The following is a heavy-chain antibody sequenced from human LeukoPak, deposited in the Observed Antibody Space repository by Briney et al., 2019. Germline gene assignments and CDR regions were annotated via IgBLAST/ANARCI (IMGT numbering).Heavy chain of an antibody. D-gene: IGHD4-17*01. Sequence: GGSLRLSCAASGFTVSSNYMIWVRQAPGKGLEWVSVIYSGGDTYYADSVKGRFTISRDNSKNAVYLQVNSLRAEDTAVYYCARRSTVTRDVDIWGQGTMVTVSS. V-gene: IGHV3-66*04. J-gene: IGHJ3*02. CDR3: ARRSTVTRDVDI. CDR2: IYSGGDT. CDR1: GFTVSSNY.